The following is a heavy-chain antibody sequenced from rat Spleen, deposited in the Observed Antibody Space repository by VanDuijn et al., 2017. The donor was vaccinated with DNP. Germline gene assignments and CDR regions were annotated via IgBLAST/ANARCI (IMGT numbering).Heavy chain of an antibody. CDR2: ISPNSDNT. D-gene: IGHD1-7*01. CDR3: VTHRSYYGY. CDR1: GFTFSTYD. J-gene: IGHJ2*01. V-gene: IGHV5-19*01. Sequence: EVQLVESGGGLVQPGRSLKISCAASGFTFSTYDMTWVRQAPARGLEWVALISPNSDNTYYRESVKGRVTVSRDNAKSTLYLRMDGPRSEDTATYYCVTHRSYYGYWGQGVMVTVSS.